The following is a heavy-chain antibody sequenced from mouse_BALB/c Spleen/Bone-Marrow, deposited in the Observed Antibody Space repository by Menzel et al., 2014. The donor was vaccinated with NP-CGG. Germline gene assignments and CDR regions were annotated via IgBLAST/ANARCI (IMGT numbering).Heavy chain of an antibody. D-gene: IGHD2-2*01. V-gene: IGHV5-17*02. CDR2: ISSGSSTI. J-gene: IGHJ4*01. Sequence: EVQLVESGGGLVQPGGSRKLSCAASGFTFSSFGMHWVRQAPEKGLEWVAYISSGSSTIYYADTVKGRFTISRDNPKNTLFLQMTSLRSEDTAMYYCARYGYYDAMDYWVQGTSVTVSS. CDR3: ARYGYYDAMDY. CDR1: GFTFSSFG.